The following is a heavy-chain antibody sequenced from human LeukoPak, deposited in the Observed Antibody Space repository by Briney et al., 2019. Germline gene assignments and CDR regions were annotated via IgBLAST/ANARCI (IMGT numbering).Heavy chain of an antibody. CDR1: GGSISSSSYY. CDR3: ARVIRFHDAFDI. D-gene: IGHD3-16*01. J-gene: IGHJ3*02. CDR2: IYYSGST. V-gene: IGHV4-39*01. Sequence: PSETLSLTCTVSGGSISSSSYYWGWIRQPPGKGLEWIGSIYYSGSTYYNPSLKSRVTISVDTSKNQFSLKLSSVTAADTAVYYCARVIRFHDAFDIWGQGTMDTVSS.